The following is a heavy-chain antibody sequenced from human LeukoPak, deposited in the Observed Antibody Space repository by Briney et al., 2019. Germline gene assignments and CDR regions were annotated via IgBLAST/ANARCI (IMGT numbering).Heavy chain of an antibody. Sequence: GGSLRLSCAASGFTFTSYGMHWVRQAPGKGLEWVAFIRYGGTNKYYADSVKGRFTISRDISKNTLYLQMNSLRAEDTAVYYCAKISFYDSSGYSDYWGQGTLVTVSS. CDR2: IRYGGTNK. V-gene: IGHV3-30*02. CDR3: AKISFYDSSGYSDY. D-gene: IGHD3-22*01. J-gene: IGHJ4*02. CDR1: GFTFTSYG.